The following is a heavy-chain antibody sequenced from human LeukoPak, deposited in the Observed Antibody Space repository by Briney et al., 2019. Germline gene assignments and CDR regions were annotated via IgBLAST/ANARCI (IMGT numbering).Heavy chain of an antibody. CDR3: ARAPDGYEAFDI. D-gene: IGHD3-22*01. V-gene: IGHV3-66*01. J-gene: IGHJ3*02. CDR2: IYSGGRT. Sequence: GGSLRLSCAASGFTFTSYAMTWVRQAPGRGLEWVSVIYSGGRTYYADSVKGRFTTSRDNSKNTLYLQMNSLRAEDTAVYYCARAPDGYEAFDIWGQGTMVTVSS. CDR1: GFTFTSYA.